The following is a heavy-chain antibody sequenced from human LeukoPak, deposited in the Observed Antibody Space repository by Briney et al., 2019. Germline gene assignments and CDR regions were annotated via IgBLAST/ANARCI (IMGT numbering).Heavy chain of an antibody. Sequence: VVSVKVSCKVSGYTLTELSMHWVRQAPGKGLEWMGGFDPEDGETIYAQKFQGRVTMTEDTSTDTAYMELSSLRSEDTAVYYCARGLDGIAAADIFDYWGQGTLVTVSS. J-gene: IGHJ4*02. CDR2: FDPEDGET. CDR3: ARGLDGIAAADIFDY. D-gene: IGHD6-13*01. CDR1: GYTLTELS. V-gene: IGHV1-24*01.